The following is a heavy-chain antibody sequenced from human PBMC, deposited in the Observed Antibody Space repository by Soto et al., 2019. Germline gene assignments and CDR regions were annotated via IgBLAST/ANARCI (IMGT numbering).Heavy chain of an antibody. D-gene: IGHD6-6*01. V-gene: IGHV1-69*13. CDR2: IIPIFGTA. Sequence: SVKVSCKASVGTFSRYAISWVRQAPGQGLEWMGGIIPIFGTANYAQKFQGRVTITADESTSTAYMELSSLRSEDTAVYYCASGGYSSSYHYYYYGMDVWGQGTTVTVSS. J-gene: IGHJ6*02. CDR3: ASGGYSSSYHYYYYGMDV. CDR1: VGTFSRYA.